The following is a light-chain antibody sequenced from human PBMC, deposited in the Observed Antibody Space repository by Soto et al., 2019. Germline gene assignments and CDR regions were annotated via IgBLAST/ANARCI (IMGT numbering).Light chain of an antibody. Sequence: EIVLTQSPGTLSLSPGERATLSCRASQSVSSSYLAWYQQKPGQAPRLLIYGASSRATGIPDRFYGSGSGTDFTLTISRLEPEDFAVYYCQQYGSSPPWTFGQGTKVEVK. V-gene: IGKV3-20*01. J-gene: IGKJ1*01. CDR2: GAS. CDR1: QSVSSSY. CDR3: QQYGSSPPWT.